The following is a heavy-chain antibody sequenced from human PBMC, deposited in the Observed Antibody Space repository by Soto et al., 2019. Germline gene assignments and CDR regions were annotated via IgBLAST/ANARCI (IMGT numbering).Heavy chain of an antibody. CDR1: GYSFPNYW. J-gene: IGHJ5*02. V-gene: IGHV5-51*01. CDR3: ARAGDRYSKLYGEFDP. D-gene: IGHD4-4*01. Sequence: PGESLKISCKGSGYSFPNYWIGWVRQTPGKGLEWMGIIYPGDSDTRYSPSFQGQVTISADKSISTAYLQWRTLKASDSAMYYCARAGDRYSKLYGEFDPWGQGTLVTVSS. CDR2: IYPGDSDT.